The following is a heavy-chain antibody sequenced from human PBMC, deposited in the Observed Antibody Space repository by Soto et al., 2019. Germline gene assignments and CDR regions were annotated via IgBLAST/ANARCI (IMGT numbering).Heavy chain of an antibody. CDR3: ARDPPIAAVDP. J-gene: IGHJ5*02. Sequence: SVKVSCKASGGTFSSYTISWVRQAPGQGLEWMGRIIPILGIANYAQKFQGRVTITADKSTSTAYMELSSLRSEDTAVYYYARDPPIAAVDPWGQGTLVTVSS. D-gene: IGHD6-13*01. V-gene: IGHV1-69*04. CDR2: IIPILGIA. CDR1: GGTFSSYT.